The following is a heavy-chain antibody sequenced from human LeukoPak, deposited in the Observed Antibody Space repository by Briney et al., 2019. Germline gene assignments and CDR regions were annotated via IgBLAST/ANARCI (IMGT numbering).Heavy chain of an antibody. D-gene: IGHD4-17*01. CDR2: MNSDGSST. Sequence: GGSLRLSCAASGFTLSSYWMHWVRQAPGKGLVWVSRMNSDGSSTTYADSVKGRLTISRDNAKNTLYLQMNSLRAEDTAVYHCAREAFNYGDHYFDYWGQGTLVTVSS. CDR3: AREAFNYGDHYFDY. J-gene: IGHJ4*02. CDR1: GFTLSSYW. V-gene: IGHV3-74*01.